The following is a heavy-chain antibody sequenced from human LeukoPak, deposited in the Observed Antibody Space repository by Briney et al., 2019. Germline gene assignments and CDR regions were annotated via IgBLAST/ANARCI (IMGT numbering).Heavy chain of an antibody. V-gene: IGHV1-46*01. CDR2: INPSGGST. D-gene: IGHD2-21*02. J-gene: IGHJ1*01. Sequence: ASVKVSCKASGYTFTSYYIHWVRQAPGQGLEWMGIINPSGGSTTYAQKFQGRVAMTRDTSTSRVCMEVSSLRSEDTAVYYCAKDLLAYCGGDCYPGCFQHWGQGTLVTVSS. CDR1: GYTFTSYY. CDR3: AKDLLAYCGGDCYPGCFQH.